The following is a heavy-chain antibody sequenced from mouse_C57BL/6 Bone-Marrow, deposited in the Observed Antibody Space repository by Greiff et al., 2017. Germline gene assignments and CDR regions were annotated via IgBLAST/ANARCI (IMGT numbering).Heavy chain of an antibody. CDR3: ARGRMTTVFDY. D-gene: IGHD1-1*01. J-gene: IGHJ2*01. V-gene: IGHV15-2*01. Sequence: VQLQQSGSELRSPGSSVKLSCKDFDSEFSPIAYMSWVRQKPGHGCEWIGGILPSIGSTNYGEKFEDNATLDAATPSNTSYLERNSLTSEDAAIYYCARGRMTTVFDYWGQGTTLTVSS. CDR1: DSEFSPIAY. CDR2: ILPSIGST.